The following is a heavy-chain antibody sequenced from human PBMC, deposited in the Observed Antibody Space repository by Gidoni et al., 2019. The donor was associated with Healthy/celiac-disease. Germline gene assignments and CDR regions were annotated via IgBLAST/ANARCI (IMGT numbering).Heavy chain of an antibody. CDR2: IYYRGST. V-gene: IGHV4-59*01. D-gene: IGHD2-15*01. Sequence: QGQLQESDPGLEKPSETLSLTCHFSGGSISSYYVSWIRQPPGKGLEGIGYIYYRGSTNYNPSLKSRVTISVDPSQHPFSLKLSTVPAADTAVYYCARDAHSHCRGGSCDSRRPWYFDLWGRGTLVTVSS. CDR1: GGSISSYY. CDR3: ARDAHSHCRGGSCDSRRPWYFDL. J-gene: IGHJ2*01.